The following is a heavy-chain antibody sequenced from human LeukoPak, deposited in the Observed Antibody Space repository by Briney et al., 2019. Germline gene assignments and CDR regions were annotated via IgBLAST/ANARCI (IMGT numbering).Heavy chain of an antibody. J-gene: IGHJ4*02. V-gene: IGHV1-69*02. CDR2: IIPILGIA. CDR3: ARGPTRDYYDSSGPFDY. Sequence: SVKVSCKASGGTFSSYTISWVRQAPGQGLEWMGRIIPILGIANYAQKFQGRVTITADESTSTAYMELSSLRSEDTAVYYCARGPTRDYYDSSGPFDYWGQGTLVTVSS. CDR1: GGTFSSYT. D-gene: IGHD3-22*01.